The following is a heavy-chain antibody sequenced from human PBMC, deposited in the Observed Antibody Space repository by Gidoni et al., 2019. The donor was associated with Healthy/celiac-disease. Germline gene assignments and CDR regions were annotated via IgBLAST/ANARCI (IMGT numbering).Heavy chain of an antibody. CDR3: ARDLGTVTTHNWFDP. D-gene: IGHD4-4*01. CDR2: IIPIFVTA. J-gene: IGHJ5*02. CDR1: GGSFSSYA. V-gene: IGHV1-69*01. Sequence: QVQLVQSGAEVKKPGSSVKVSCKASGGSFSSYAISWVRQAHGQGLEWMGGIIPIFVTANYAQKFQGRVTITADESTSTAYMELSSLRSEDTAVYYCARDLGTVTTHNWFDPWGQGTLVTVSS.